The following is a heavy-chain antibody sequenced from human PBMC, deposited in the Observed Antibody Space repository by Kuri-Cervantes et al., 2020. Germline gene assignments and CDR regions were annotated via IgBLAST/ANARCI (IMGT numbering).Heavy chain of an antibody. D-gene: IGHD6-19*01. CDR2: IKQDGSEK. Sequence: GESLKISCAASGFTFSSYWMSWVRQAPGKGLEWVANIKQDGSEKYYVDSVKGRFTISRDNAKNSLYLQMNSLRAEDTAVYYCARDPSSGWYFDLWGRGTLVTVSS. V-gene: IGHV3-7*03. CDR3: ARDPSSGWYFDL. J-gene: IGHJ2*01. CDR1: GFTFSSYW.